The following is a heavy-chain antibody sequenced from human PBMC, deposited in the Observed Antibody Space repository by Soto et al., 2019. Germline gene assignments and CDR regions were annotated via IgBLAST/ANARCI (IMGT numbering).Heavy chain of an antibody. CDR3: ARGVGSGRDYGLDV. J-gene: IGHJ6*02. D-gene: IGHD3-10*01. CDR1: GESFSDYF. CDR2: IDQTGRT. V-gene: IGHV4-34*01. Sequence: QVQLQQWGAGLLKPSETLSLTCAVSGESFSDYFWSWIRQPPGKGLEWIGEIDQTGRTNYNPSLKSRVFMSVDTSKNQFSLNLSSVTAADTAMYYCARGVGSGRDYGLDVWGQGTTVTVS.